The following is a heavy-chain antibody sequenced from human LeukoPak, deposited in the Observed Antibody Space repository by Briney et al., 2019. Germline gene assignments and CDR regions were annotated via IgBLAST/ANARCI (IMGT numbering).Heavy chain of an antibody. V-gene: IGHV3-30*02. CDR2: IRYDGSNK. CDR3: ARGGEPRGYSGYGSLGY. CDR1: GFTFSSYG. D-gene: IGHD5-12*01. J-gene: IGHJ4*02. Sequence: PGGSLRLSCAASGFTFSSYGMHWVRQAPGKGLEWVAFIRYDGSNKYYADSVKGRFTISRDNSKNTLYLQMNSLRAEDTAVYYCARGGEPRGYSGYGSLGYWGQGTLVTVSS.